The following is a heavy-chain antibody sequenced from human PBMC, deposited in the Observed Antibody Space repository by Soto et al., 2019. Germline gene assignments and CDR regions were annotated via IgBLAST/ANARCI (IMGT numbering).Heavy chain of an antibody. CDR1: GYTLSELA. Sequence: ASVKVCGKVSGYTLSELAMHWVRQAPGKGLEWMGGFDPEDGETIYAQKFQGRVTMTEDTSTDTGYMELSSLRSEDTAVYYCAIVQNYDFWNGYYPGMDVWGQGTTVTVSS. CDR3: AIVQNYDFWNGYYPGMDV. V-gene: IGHV1-24*01. CDR2: FDPEDGET. J-gene: IGHJ6*02. D-gene: IGHD3-3*01.